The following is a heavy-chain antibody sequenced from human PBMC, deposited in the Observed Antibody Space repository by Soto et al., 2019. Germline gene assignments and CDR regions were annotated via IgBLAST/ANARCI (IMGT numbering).Heavy chain of an antibody. D-gene: IGHD3-9*01. CDR3: ARDSSWTGYSAQFGY. V-gene: IGHV3-74*01. J-gene: IGHJ4*02. CDR1: GFTFSTFW. CDR2: IDADGRRT. Sequence: EVQLVEAGGGLVQPGGSPRLSCAASGFTFSTFWMHWVRQAPGKGLVWVSRIDADGRRTSYADSVKGRFTISRDNAKNTLYLQMNSLRAGDTAVYYCARDSSWTGYSAQFGYWGQGILVTVSS.